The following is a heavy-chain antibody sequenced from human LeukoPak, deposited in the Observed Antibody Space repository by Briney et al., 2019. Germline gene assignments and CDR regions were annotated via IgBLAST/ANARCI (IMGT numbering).Heavy chain of an antibody. Sequence: SETLSLTCAVYGGSFSGYYWSWIRQPPGKGLEWIGEINHSVSTNYNPSLKSRVTISVDTSKNQFSLKLSSVTAADTAVYYCARNLVYDYGNFDYWGQGTLVTVSS. V-gene: IGHV4-34*01. CDR2: INHSVST. J-gene: IGHJ4*02. D-gene: IGHD4-17*01. CDR3: ARNLVYDYGNFDY. CDR1: GGSFSGYY.